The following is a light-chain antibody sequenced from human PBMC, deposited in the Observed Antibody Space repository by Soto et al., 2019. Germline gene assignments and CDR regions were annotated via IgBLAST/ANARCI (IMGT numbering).Light chain of an antibody. J-gene: IGKJ1*01. CDR3: QQYGDCGSPWT. CDR1: QSISRNF. Sequence: EIVLTQSPGTLSLSPGERATLSCRASQSISRNFLAWYQQKPGQAPRLLIYGASSRATGIPDRFSGSESGADFTLTISRLEPEDFAVYYCQQYGDCGSPWTFGQGTKVEIK. CDR2: GAS. V-gene: IGKV3-20*01.